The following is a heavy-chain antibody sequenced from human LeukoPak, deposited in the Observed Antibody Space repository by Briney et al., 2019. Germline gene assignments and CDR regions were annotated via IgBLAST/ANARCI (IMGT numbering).Heavy chain of an antibody. V-gene: IGHV3-13*01. J-gene: IGHJ4*02. CDR2: IGTAGDT. CDR1: GFTFSSYD. CDR3: AKDRGYYYDSSGPIDY. D-gene: IGHD3-22*01. Sequence: GGSLRLSCAASGFTFSSYDMHWVRQATGKGLEWVSAIGTAGDTYYPGSVKGRFTISRDNAKNSLYLQMNSLRAEDTALYYCAKDRGYYYDSSGPIDYWGQGTLVTVSS.